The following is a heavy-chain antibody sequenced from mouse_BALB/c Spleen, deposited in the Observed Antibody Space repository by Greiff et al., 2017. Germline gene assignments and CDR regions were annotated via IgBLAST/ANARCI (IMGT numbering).Heavy chain of an antibody. D-gene: IGHD2-4*01. J-gene: IGHJ4*01. CDR1: GFTFSSYG. Sequence: DVQLVESGGGLVQPGGSLKLSCAASGFTFSSYGMSWVRQTPDKRLELVATINSNGGSTYYPDSVKDRFTISRDNAKNTLYLQMSSLKSEDTAMYYCARDRGLRPGAMDYWGQGTSVTVSS. V-gene: IGHV5-6-3*01. CDR3: ARDRGLRPGAMDY. CDR2: INSNGGST.